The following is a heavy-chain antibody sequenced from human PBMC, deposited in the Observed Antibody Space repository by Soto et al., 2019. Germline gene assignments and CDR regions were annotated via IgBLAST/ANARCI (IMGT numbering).Heavy chain of an antibody. CDR2: ISYDGSNK. J-gene: IGHJ4*02. D-gene: IGHD1-1*01. V-gene: IGHV3-30*18. Sequence: QVQLVESGGGVVQPGRSLRLSCAASGFTFSGYGMHWVRQAPGKGLEWVAVISYDGSNKYYADSVKGRFTISRDNSKNTLYLQMNSLRAEDTAVYYCAKDHRVSGTFDYWGQGTLVTVSS. CDR3: AKDHRVSGTFDY. CDR1: GFTFSGYG.